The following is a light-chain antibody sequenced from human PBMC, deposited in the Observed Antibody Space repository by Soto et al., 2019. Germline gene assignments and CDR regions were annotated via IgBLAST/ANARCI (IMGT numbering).Light chain of an antibody. J-gene: IGKJ3*01. CDR3: QHYGSALFT. Sequence: EIVLTQSPGTLSLSPGERATLSCRASQSFSSSYLAWYQQKPGQAPRLLLYGAFTMATGIPDRFSGSGSGTDFNITISTLEPEAFAVYYCQHYGSALFTFGPGTKVDVK. V-gene: IGKV3-20*01. CDR1: QSFSSSY. CDR2: GAF.